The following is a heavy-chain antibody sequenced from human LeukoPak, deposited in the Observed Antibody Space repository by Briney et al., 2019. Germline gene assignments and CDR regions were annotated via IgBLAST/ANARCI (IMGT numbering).Heavy chain of an antibody. CDR1: GGSISSYY. D-gene: IGHD1-26*01. CDR3: ARDRATDYYYYMDV. CDR2: IYTSGST. Sequence: SETLSLTCTVSGGSISSYYWSWIRQPAGKGLEWIGRIYTSGSTNYNPSLKSQVTMSVDTSKNQFSLKLSSVTAADTAVYYCARDRATDYYYYMDVWGKGTTVTVSS. V-gene: IGHV4-4*07. J-gene: IGHJ6*03.